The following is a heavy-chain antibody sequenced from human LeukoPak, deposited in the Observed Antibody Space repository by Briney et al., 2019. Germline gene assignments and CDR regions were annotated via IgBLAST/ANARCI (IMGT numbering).Heavy chain of an antibody. CDR3: ARAYQLLYGARGSHAFDI. Sequence: ASVKVSCKASGGTFSSYAISWVRQAPGQGLEWMGGIIPIFGTANYAQKFQGRVTITTDESTSTAYMELSSLRSEDTAVYYCARAYQLLYGARGSHAFDIWGQGTMVTVSS. J-gene: IGHJ3*02. D-gene: IGHD2-2*02. V-gene: IGHV1-69*05. CDR1: GGTFSSYA. CDR2: IIPIFGTA.